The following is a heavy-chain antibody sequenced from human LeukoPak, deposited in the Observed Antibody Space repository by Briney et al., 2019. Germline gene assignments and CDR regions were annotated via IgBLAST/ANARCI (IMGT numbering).Heavy chain of an antibody. CDR1: GFTFITYA. D-gene: IGHD2-2*01. V-gene: IGHV4-59*01. J-gene: IGHJ6*03. Sequence: GSLRLSCAASGFTFITYAMSWIRQPPGKGLEWIGYIYYSGSTNYNPSLKSRVTISVGTSKNQFSLKLSSVTAADTAVYYCARVGVPAANSSYYYYYMDVWGKGTTVTVSS. CDR2: IYYSGST. CDR3: ARVGVPAANSSYYYYYMDV.